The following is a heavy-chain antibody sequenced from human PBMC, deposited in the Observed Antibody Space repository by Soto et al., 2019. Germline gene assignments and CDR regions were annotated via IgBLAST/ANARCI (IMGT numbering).Heavy chain of an antibody. J-gene: IGHJ6*02. D-gene: IGHD6-6*01. CDR2: IKPHSGGT. CDR1: GYTFTGYY. CDR3: ARDHGSSVQYCFGMDG. V-gene: IGHV1-2*02. Sequence: ASVKVSGKSSGYTFTGYYMHWVRQAPGHGLERMGWIKPHSGGTNPAQKFQFKVTMARDTSISTVYMDLSRLRSDDTAVYSCARDHGSSVQYCFGMDGWGRRTTLTVAS.